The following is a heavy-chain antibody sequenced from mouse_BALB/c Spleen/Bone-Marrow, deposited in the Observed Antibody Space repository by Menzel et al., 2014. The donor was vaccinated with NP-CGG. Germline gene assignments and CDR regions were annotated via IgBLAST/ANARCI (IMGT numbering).Heavy chain of an antibody. D-gene: IGHD1-1*01. V-gene: IGHV1S56*01. J-gene: IGHJ2*01. CDR3: ARNYGFDY. Sequence: VKVVESGPELVKPGASVRISCKASGYTFTSYYIHWVKQRPGQGLEWIGWIYPGNVNTKYNEKFKGKATLTADKSSSTAYMRLSSLTSEDAAVYFCARNYGFDYWGQGTTLTVSS. CDR2: IYPGNVNT. CDR1: GYTFTSYY.